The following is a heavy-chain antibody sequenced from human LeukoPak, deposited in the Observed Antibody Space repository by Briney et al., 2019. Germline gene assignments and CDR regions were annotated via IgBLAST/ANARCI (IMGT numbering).Heavy chain of an antibody. V-gene: IGHV3-15*01. CDR1: GFTLTDAW. D-gene: IGHD1-1*01. J-gene: IGHJ4*02. Sequence: PGGSLRLSCAASGFTLTDAWMSWVRQAPGKGLEWVGRIRSKTDGGTTEYAAPVKGRFTVSRDDSKNTLYLQMNSLKIEDTAVYYCTTEFWSYIDSWGQGTLVTVSS. CDR2: IRSKTDGGTT. CDR3: TTEFWSYIDS.